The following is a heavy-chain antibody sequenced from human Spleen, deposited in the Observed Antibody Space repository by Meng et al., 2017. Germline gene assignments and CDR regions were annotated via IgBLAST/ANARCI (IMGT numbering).Heavy chain of an antibody. CDR1: GFTFTTYS. CDR3: VGGYYYDSSGLYYVYGMDV. CDR2: ISYDGSNK. D-gene: IGHD3-22*01. Sequence: GGSLRLSCAASGFTFTTYSMHWVRQAPGEGLEWVAVISYDGSNKQYADSVKGRFTISRDNSKNTLYVEMNSLRAEDTAVYYCVGGYYYDSSGLYYVYGMDVWGQGTTVTVSS. J-gene: IGHJ6*02. V-gene: IGHV3-30*16.